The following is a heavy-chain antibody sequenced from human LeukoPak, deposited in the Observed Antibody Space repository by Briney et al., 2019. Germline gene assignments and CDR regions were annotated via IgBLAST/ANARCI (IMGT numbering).Heavy chain of an antibody. J-gene: IGHJ6*03. CDR3: AKGKGGSYHYYYYYMDV. Sequence: GGPLRLSCAASGFTFSSYAMSWVRQAPGKGLEWVSAISGSGGSTYYADSVKGRFTISRDNSKNTLYLQMNSLRAEDTAVYYCAKGKGGSYHYYYYYMDVWGKGTTVTVSS. V-gene: IGHV3-23*01. D-gene: IGHD1-26*01. CDR1: GFTFSSYA. CDR2: ISGSGGST.